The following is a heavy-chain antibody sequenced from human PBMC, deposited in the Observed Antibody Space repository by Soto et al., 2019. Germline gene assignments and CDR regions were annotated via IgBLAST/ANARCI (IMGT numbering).Heavy chain of an antibody. CDR3: ARVVDCSYGICSFWFHS. CDR1: VVSINTYY. J-gene: IGHJ5*01. CDR2: IHHSGST. D-gene: IGHD5-18*01. V-gene: IGHV4-59*01. Sequence: SETLSLTCAFSVVSINTYYWSWVRHPPGKWLEWIGNIHHSGSTNYNPSLNSRVTISIDTSKNKLSLWLNSVTAADTAVYYCARVVDCSYGICSFWFHSWGQGPLGTVPA.